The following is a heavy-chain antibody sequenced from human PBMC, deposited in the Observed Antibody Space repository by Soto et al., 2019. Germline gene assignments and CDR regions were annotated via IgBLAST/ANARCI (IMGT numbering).Heavy chain of an antibody. CDR2: ISYDGSNK. Sequence: QVQLVESGGGVVQPGRSLRLSCAASGFTFSSYAMHWVRQAPGKGLEWVAVISYDGSNKYYADSVKGRFTISRDNSKNTLYLQMNSLRAEDTAVYYCARVHASSGPDPIDAFDIWGQGTMVTVSS. D-gene: IGHD3-22*01. CDR1: GFTFSSYA. V-gene: IGHV3-30-3*01. J-gene: IGHJ3*02. CDR3: ARVHASSGPDPIDAFDI.